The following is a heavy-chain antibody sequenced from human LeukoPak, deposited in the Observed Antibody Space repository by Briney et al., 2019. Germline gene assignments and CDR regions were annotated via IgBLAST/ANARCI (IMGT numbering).Heavy chain of an antibody. CDR1: GFTFSSYA. Sequence: PGGSLTLSCAASGFTFSSYAMSWVRQAPGKGLEWVPAISGSGGSTYYADSVKGRFTISRDNSKNTLDLQMNSLRAEDTAVYYCAKVHRGYSYGYPQGDYWGQGTMVTVSS. V-gene: IGHV3-23*01. J-gene: IGHJ4*02. CDR3: AKVHRGYSYGYPQGDY. CDR2: ISGSGGST. D-gene: IGHD5-18*01.